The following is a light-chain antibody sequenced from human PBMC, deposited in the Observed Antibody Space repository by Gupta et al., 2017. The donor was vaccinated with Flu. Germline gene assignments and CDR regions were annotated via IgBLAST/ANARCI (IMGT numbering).Light chain of an antibody. CDR1: QIRVYSDGNSY. J-gene: IGKJ2*01. CDR2: RSS. CDR3: SQGKHWPYT. Sequence: VTLDTPASISCRSSQIRVYSDGNSYLNWFQQRPGQSPRRLIYRSSNRDSGVPERFSGSGSGTDFTLKISRVEAEDVGVYYCSQGKHWPYTFGQGTKLDIK. V-gene: IGKV2-30*01.